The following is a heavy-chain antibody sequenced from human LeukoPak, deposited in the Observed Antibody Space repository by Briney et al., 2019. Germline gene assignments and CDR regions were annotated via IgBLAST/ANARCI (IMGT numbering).Heavy chain of an antibody. V-gene: IGHV3-21*01. Sequence: KPGGSLRLSCAASGFTFSTYYMNWVRQAPGKGLEWVSFITGSSSYIYYTDSVKGRFTISRGNAKNSLFLQMNSLRDEDTAVYYCASGFSSSPYFDYWGQGTLVTVSS. CDR2: ITGSSSYI. D-gene: IGHD6-6*01. J-gene: IGHJ4*02. CDR3: ASGFSSSPYFDY. CDR1: GFTFSTYY.